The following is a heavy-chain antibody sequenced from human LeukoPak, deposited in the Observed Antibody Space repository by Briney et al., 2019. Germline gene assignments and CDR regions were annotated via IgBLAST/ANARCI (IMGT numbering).Heavy chain of an antibody. CDR3: ARRVDTGDYYYGMDV. Sequence: SETLSLTCTVSGGSISSYYWSWIRQPPGKGLEWIGYIYYSGSTNYNPSLKSRVTISVDTSKNQFSLKLSSVIAADTAVYYCARRVDTGDYYYGMDVWGQGTTVTVSS. V-gene: IGHV4-59*08. J-gene: IGHJ6*02. CDR1: GGSISSYY. CDR2: IYYSGST. D-gene: IGHD1-1*01.